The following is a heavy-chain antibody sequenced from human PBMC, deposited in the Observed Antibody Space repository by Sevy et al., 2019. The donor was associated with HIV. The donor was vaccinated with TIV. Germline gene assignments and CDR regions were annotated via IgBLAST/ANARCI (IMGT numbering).Heavy chain of an antibody. J-gene: IGHJ4*02. Sequence: SETLSLTCSVSGGSISSYFWTWVRQSPGKGLEWIGNIYFTGNNDYSPSLKSRVTLSLDTSKSQFSLTLKSVTAADTAIYFCAGDSTTRPRVLDYWGQGTLVTVSS. V-gene: IGHV4-59*01. CDR1: GGSISSYF. D-gene: IGHD1-1*01. CDR3: AGDSTTRPRVLDY. CDR2: IYFTGNN.